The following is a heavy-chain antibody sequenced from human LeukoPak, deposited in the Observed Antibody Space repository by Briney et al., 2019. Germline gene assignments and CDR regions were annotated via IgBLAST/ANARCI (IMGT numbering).Heavy chain of an antibody. Sequence: GESLKISCEGSGYSFTSYWIGWVRQMPGKGLEWMGIIYPGDSDTRYSPSFQGQVTISADKSISTAYPQWSSLKASDTAMYYCVRQHSDHYNWNYAGGRPHAFDIWGQGTMVTVS. CDR2: IYPGDSDT. CDR1: GYSFTSYW. J-gene: IGHJ3*02. D-gene: IGHD1-7*01. V-gene: IGHV5-51*01. CDR3: VRQHSDHYNWNYAGGRPHAFDI.